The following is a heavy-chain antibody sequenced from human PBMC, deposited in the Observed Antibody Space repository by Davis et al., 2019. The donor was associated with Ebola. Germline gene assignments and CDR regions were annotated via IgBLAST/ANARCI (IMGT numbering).Heavy chain of an antibody. CDR1: GYRFTSYW. D-gene: IGHD2-8*02. CDR2: IYTGYSDT. J-gene: IGHJ3*02. Sequence: GESLKISCKGSGYRFTSYWIGWVRQLPGKGLDWMGIIYTGYSDTRYSPSFRGQVTISADKYMKTAFLQWSSLKASDSGMYYCASLRRTITGMDDGFDIWGQGTMVTVSS. CDR3: ASLRRTITGMDDGFDI. V-gene: IGHV5-51*01.